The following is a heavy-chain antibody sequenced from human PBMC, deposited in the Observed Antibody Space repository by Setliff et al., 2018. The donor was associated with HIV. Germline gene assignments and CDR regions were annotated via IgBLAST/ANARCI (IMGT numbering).Heavy chain of an antibody. CDR2: IIPIFGTA. D-gene: IGHD3-22*01. V-gene: IGHV1-69*05. CDR1: GYTFTDYY. J-gene: IGHJ3*02. CDR3: ARCYYDSSGPTDAFDI. Sequence: SVKVSCKASGYTFTDYYMHWVRQAPGQGLEWMGGIIPIFGTANYAQKFQGRVTITTDESTSTAYMELSSLRSEDTAVYYCARCYYDSSGPTDAFDIWGQGTVVTVSS.